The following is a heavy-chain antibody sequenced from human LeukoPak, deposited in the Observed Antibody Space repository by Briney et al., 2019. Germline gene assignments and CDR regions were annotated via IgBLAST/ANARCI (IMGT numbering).Heavy chain of an antibody. V-gene: IGHV3-33*01. J-gene: IGHJ5*02. CDR2: IWYDERKT. CDR1: GYIFSNYG. CDR3: ARAERQEWFNP. Sequence: GGSLRLSCAASGYIFSNYGMHWVRQAPGKGLEWVAVIWYDERKTLYAGSVKGRFTISRDKSTNTLYLQMNSLRVEDTAVYYCARAERQEWFNPWGQGTLVTVSS.